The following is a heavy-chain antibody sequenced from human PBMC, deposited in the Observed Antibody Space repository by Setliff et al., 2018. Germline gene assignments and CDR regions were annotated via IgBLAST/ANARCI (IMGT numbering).Heavy chain of an antibody. D-gene: IGHD6-13*01. CDR1: GFTFHNYG. J-gene: IGHJ6*04. Sequence: GGSLRLSCEASGFTFHNYGMHWVRQSPGKGLEWVAGILWNGGVVAYADSVKGRFIISRGNSKNSLYLQMNSLGAGDTAVYYCARDSYTSPDYWGKGSTVTVSS. CDR2: ILWNGGVV. V-gene: IGHV3-9*01. CDR3: ARDSYTSPDY.